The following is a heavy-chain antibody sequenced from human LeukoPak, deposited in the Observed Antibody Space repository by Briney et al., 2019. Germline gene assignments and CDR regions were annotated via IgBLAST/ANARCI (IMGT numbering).Heavy chain of an antibody. Sequence: GGSLRLSCAASGFTFSDYSMSWVREAPGKGLERVSYISSSSSTIYCAESVKGRFTISRDNAKNSLYLQMNSRRDEDTAVYYCARGLPSFDYWGQGTLVTVSS. CDR1: GFTFSDYS. CDR3: ARGLPSFDY. J-gene: IGHJ4*02. V-gene: IGHV3-48*02. CDR2: ISSSSSTI. D-gene: IGHD5-18*01.